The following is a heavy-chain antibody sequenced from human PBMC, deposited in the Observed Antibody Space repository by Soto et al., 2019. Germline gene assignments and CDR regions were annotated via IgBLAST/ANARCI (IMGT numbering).Heavy chain of an antibody. J-gene: IGHJ4*02. Sequence: QVQLQESGPGLVKPSQTLSLTCTVSGDSISSGDYYWSWLRQTPGRGLEWIGFIHNTGSAYYNPSLQSRLTISVDTSKTQFSLSLSSLAVADTAMYYCARAWAGGTYPSDYWGQGTLVTVSS. D-gene: IGHD7-27*01. V-gene: IGHV4-30-4*01. CDR3: ARAWAGGTYPSDY. CDR1: GDSISSGDYY. CDR2: IHNTGSA.